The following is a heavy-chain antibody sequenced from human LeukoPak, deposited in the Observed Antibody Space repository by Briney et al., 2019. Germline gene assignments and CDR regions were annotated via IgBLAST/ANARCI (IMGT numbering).Heavy chain of an antibody. CDR1: GFTFNKYG. V-gene: IGHV3-33*01. CDR3: ARDGSGLAVRGWFDF. CDR2: IWYDGSYE. Sequence: GGSLRLSCVASGFTFNKYGVHWVRQAPGKGLEWVAVIWYDGSYEYFADSVKGRLAISRDNGKNTVTLQMNSLRVEDTAVYYCARDGSGLAVRGWFDFWGQGTLVTVSS. D-gene: IGHD3-10*01. J-gene: IGHJ5*01.